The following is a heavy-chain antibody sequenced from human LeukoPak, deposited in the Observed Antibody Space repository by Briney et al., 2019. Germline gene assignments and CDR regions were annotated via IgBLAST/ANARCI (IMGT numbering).Heavy chain of an antibody. CDR3: ARGAAAPLD. Sequence: SETLSLTCTVSGYSLSSGYYWGWIRQPPGKGLEWIGSIYHSGSTYYNPSLKSRVTISVDTSKNQFSLKLNSVTAADTAVYYCARGAAAPLDWGQGTLVTVSS. CDR2: IYHSGST. D-gene: IGHD6-13*01. CDR1: GYSLSSGYY. J-gene: IGHJ4*02. V-gene: IGHV4-38-2*02.